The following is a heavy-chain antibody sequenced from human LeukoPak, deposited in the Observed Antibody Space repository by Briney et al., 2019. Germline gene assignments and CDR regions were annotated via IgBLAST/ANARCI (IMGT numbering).Heavy chain of an antibody. CDR1: GYIFTSYW. V-gene: IGHV5-51*01. J-gene: IGHJ4*02. CDR2: IYPGDSDT. Sequence: GESLKISCKGSGYIFTSYWIGWGRQLPGKGLEWMGIIYPGDSDTRYSPSFQGQVTISADKSISTAYLQWSSLKASDTAMYDCARCPTKDNFDYWGQGTLVTVSS. CDR3: ARCPTKDNFDY.